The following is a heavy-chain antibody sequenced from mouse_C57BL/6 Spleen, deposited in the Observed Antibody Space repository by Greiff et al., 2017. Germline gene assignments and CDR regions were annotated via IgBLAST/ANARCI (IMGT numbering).Heavy chain of an antibody. CDR2: IHPNSGST. D-gene: IGHD2-10*01. CDR1: GYTFTSYW. V-gene: IGHV1-64*01. Sequence: QVQLQQSGAELVKPGASVKLSCKASGYTFTSYWMHWVKQRPGQGLEWIGMIHPNSGSTNYNEKFKSKATLTVDKSSSTAYMQLSSLTSEDSAVYYCARRPYRYAMDYWGQGTSVTVSS. J-gene: IGHJ4*01. CDR3: ARRPYRYAMDY.